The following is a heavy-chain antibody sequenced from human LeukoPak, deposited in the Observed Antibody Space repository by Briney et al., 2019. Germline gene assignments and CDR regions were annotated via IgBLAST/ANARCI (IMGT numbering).Heavy chain of an antibody. CDR1: GFTFSNTW. CDR2: IHSDGIST. J-gene: IGHJ4*02. V-gene: IGHV3-74*03. D-gene: IGHD6-19*01. CDR3: ARDGGSSGWYQGDY. Sequence: GGSLRLSCAASGFTFSNTWMHWVRQAPGKGLVWVSRIHSDGISTTYADSVKGRFTISRDNAKNSLYLQMNSLRAEDTAVYYCARDGGSSGWYQGDYWGQGTLVTVSS.